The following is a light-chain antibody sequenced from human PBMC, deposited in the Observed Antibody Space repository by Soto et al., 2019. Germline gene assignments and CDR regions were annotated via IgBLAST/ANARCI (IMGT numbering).Light chain of an antibody. J-gene: IGLJ1*01. CDR2: EVS. V-gene: IGLV2-8*01. CDR1: SGDIGAFRY. CDR3: NSYTSNNTYV. Sequence: QSVLTQPPSASGSPGQSVTISCTGTSGDIGAFRYVSWYQQRPGKAPKLIIYEVSERPSGVPDRFSGSKSGNTASLTISGLRAEDEADYYCNSYTSNNTYVFGTGTKVTVL.